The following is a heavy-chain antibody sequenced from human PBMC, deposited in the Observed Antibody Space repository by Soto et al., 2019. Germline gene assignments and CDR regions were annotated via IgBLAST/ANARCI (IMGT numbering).Heavy chain of an antibody. CDR2: IFHDGTA. CDR1: GFSISSVNW. V-gene: IGHV4-4*01. J-gene: IGHJ4*02. CDR3: ARLVYDTRLNYMYFDF. Sequence: LTCALSGFSISSVNWWTWFRQTPQRGLEYIGEIFHDGTANYYPSFERRVAISVDTSKNQFSLKLTSVTAADTAIYFFARLVYDTRLNYMYFDFWGQGALVTVSS. D-gene: IGHD2-8*01.